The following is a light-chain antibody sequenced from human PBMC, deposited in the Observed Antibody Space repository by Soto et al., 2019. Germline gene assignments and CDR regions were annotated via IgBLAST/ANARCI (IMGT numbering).Light chain of an antibody. CDR1: QSVSNSF. Sequence: ESVLTQSPGTLSLSPGERATLSCRASQSVSNSFFAWYQQKPGQPPRLLIYGISNRATGIPDRFSGSGSGTDFTLTISRLEPEDSVLYYCQQYSTLPHTFGQGTKLEVK. CDR2: GIS. J-gene: IGKJ2*01. CDR3: QQYSTLPHT. V-gene: IGKV3-20*01.